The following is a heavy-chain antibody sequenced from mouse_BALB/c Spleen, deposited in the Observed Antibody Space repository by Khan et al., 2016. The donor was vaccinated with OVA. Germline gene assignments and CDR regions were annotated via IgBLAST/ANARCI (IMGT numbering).Heavy chain of an antibody. CDR3: ARGKYYGSSSWWGY. CDR2: ILPGSNST. V-gene: IGHV1-9*01. Sequence: QMQLEESGAELMKPGASVKISCKPTGYTFSSYWIEWVKQRPGHGLEWIGEILPGSNSTNYNERFQGKATITADTSSNTAYMQLSSLTSEDYAIYYCARGKYYGSSSWWGYWGKGTLVTVSA. CDR1: GYTFSSYW. J-gene: IGHJ3*01. D-gene: IGHD1-1*01.